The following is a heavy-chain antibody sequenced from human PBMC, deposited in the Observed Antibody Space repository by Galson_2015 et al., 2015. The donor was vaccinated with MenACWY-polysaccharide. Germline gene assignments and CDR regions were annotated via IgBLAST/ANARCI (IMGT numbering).Heavy chain of an antibody. CDR2: ISYDGTNK. J-gene: IGHJ6*02. D-gene: IGHD3-16*02. CDR3: ARDYRDRTTCYGMDV. CDR1: GFTFSSYA. V-gene: IGHV3-30-3*01. Sequence: SLRLSCAASGFTFSSYAMHWVRQAPGKGLEWVAVISYDGTNKYYADSVKGRFTISRDNSENTQYLQMNSLGAEDTAVYYCARDYRDRTTCYGMDVLGQGTTVTVPS.